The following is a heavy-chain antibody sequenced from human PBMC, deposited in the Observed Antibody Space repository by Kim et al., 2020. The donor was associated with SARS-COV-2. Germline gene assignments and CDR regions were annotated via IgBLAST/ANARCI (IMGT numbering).Heavy chain of an antibody. D-gene: IGHD5-12*01. CDR3: AANGGAARDPSGDWFDP. CDR2: IKEDESEK. J-gene: IGHJ5*02. Sequence: FCNYGMAWGRQAPGKGLEWVANIKEDESEKYYVDSVEGRFIVSRDNARSSLYLQMNSLRAEDTAVYYCAANGGAARDPSGDWFDPWGRGTLAT. V-gene: IGHV3-7*01. CDR1: FCNYG.